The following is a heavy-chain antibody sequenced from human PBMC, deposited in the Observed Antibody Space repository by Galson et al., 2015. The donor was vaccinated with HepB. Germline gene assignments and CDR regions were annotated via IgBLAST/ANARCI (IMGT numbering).Heavy chain of an antibody. D-gene: IGHD6-13*01. Sequence: SLRLSCAASGFTFSGSAIHWVRQASGKGPEWVGRIGSKANNYATSYVPSLKGRFTISRDDSKNMAYLHMQSLKTEDTAVYYGGRLGDLSGYSSRWGQGTLVTVSS. CDR3: GRLGDLSGYSSR. J-gene: IGHJ4*02. CDR1: GFTFSGSA. V-gene: IGHV3-73*01. CDR2: IGSKANNYAT.